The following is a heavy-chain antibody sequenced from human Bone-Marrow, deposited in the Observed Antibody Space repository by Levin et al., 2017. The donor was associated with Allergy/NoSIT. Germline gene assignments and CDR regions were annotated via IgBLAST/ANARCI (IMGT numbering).Heavy chain of an antibody. Sequence: GESLKISCSASGLTLNNYAVSWVRQAPGMGLEWVSGISASGGTTYYADSVRGRFSISRDRSKKTVSLQMNSLRVDDTALFYCAKVSIGSKWYSYNGLDVWGQGTTVTVSS. J-gene: IGHJ6*02. V-gene: IGHV3-23*01. D-gene: IGHD2/OR15-2a*01. CDR2: ISASGGTT. CDR1: GLTLNNYA. CDR3: AKVSIGSKWYSYNGLDV.